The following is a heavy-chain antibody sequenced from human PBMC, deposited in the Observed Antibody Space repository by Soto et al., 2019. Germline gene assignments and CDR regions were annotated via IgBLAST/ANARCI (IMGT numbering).Heavy chain of an antibody. D-gene: IGHD4-17*01. V-gene: IGHV4-31*03. J-gene: IGHJ4*02. CDR3: AREMTTVTTYYFDY. CDR2: IYYSGST. Sequence: TLSLTCTVSGGSISSGGYYWSWIRQHPGKGLEWIGYIYYSGSTYYNPSLKSRVTISVDTSKNQFSLKLSSVTAADTAVYYCAREMTTVTTYYFDYWGQGTLVTVSS. CDR1: GGSISSGGYY.